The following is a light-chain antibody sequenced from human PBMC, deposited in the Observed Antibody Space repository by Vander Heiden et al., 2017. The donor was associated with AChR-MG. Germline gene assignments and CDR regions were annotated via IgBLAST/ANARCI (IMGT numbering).Light chain of an antibody. CDR2: GAS. Sequence: DIQLTQSPSFLSASVGDRVTITCRASQGISSYLVWYQQKPGKAPKLLIYGASTLQSGVPSRFSGSGSGTEFTLTISSLQPEDFATYYCQQLNSYPQTFGQGTKVEIK. CDR3: QQLNSYPQT. V-gene: IGKV1-9*01. CDR1: QGISSY. J-gene: IGKJ1*01.